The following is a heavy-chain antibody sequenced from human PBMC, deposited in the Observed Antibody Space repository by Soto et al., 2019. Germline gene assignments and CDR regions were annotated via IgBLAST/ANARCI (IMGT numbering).Heavy chain of an antibody. CDR2: ISAYNGNT. D-gene: IGHD2-15*01. V-gene: IGHV1-18*01. CDR1: GYTFTTYD. Sequence: ASVKVSCKASGYTFTTYDINWVRQAPGQGLEWMGWISAYNGNTNYAQKLQGRVTMTTDTSTSTAYMELRSLRSDDTAVYYCARDRYCSGGSCYGHDAFYIWGQGTMVTVSS. J-gene: IGHJ3*02. CDR3: ARDRYCSGGSCYGHDAFYI.